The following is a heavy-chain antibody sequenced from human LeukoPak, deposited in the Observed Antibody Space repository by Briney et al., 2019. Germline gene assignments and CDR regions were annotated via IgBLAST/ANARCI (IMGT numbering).Heavy chain of an antibody. CDR3: ARARSNYIIFDY. CDR2: ISSSSLYI. J-gene: IGHJ4*02. D-gene: IGHD4-11*01. CDR1: GFTFSSYS. V-gene: IGHV3-21*04. Sequence: PGGSLRLSCAASGFTFSSYSMNWVRQAPGKGLEWVSSISSSSLYIYYADSVKGRFTISRDNAKNSLYLQMNSLRAEDTAVYYCARARSNYIIFDYWGQGTLVTVSS.